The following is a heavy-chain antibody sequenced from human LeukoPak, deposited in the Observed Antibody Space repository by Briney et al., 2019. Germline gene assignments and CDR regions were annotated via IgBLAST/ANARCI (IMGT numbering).Heavy chain of an antibody. J-gene: IGHJ6*02. D-gene: IGHD3-10*01. CDR2: ISGSGGRT. CDR1: GFTFSNYV. Sequence: GGSLRLSCAASGFTFSNYVMGWVRQAPGKGLEWVSTISGSGGRTCYADSVKGRFTISRDNSKNTLYLQVNSLRAEDTAVYYCAKGLWDYYGSGIMYYTMDVWGQGTTVTVSS. V-gene: IGHV3-23*01. CDR3: AKGLWDYYGSGIMYYTMDV.